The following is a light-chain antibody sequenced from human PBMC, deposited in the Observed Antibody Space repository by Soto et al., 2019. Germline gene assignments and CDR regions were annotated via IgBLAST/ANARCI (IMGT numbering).Light chain of an antibody. V-gene: IGKV3D-15*01. CDR3: DQYHSWPPRT. CDR1: QSVSSN. CDR2: GVY. J-gene: IGKJ1*01. Sequence: IVMTQSPTILSVSPGERATLSCRASQSVSSNLAWYQQKPGQAPRLLIYGVYTRAPGIPARFSGSGSGIEFTLTSSSAQSEDFAVDYCDQYHSWPPRTFGQGTEVESK.